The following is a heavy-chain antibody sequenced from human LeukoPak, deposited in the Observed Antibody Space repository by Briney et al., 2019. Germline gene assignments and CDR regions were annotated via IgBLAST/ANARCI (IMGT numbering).Heavy chain of an antibody. Sequence: TGGSLRLSCAASGFIFSDYAMHWVRQAPGKGLEWVTVISHDGSNKYYVDSVKGRFTISRDNSKNTLYLQMNRLRAEDTAVYFCARPNCSSGSCPNRGGYYYYYMDVWGRGTTVTVSS. CDR3: ARPNCSSGSCPNRGGYYYYYMDV. CDR2: ISHDGSNK. V-gene: IGHV3-30*01. CDR1: GFIFSDYA. D-gene: IGHD2-15*01. J-gene: IGHJ6*03.